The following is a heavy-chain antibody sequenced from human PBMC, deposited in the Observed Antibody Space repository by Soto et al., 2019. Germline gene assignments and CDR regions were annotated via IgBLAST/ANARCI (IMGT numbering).Heavy chain of an antibody. CDR3: ARAFRDYYDSSGYYCFFDY. CDR1: GGSISSGDYY. D-gene: IGHD3-22*01. CDR2: IYYSGST. Sequence: SETLSLTCTVSGGSISSGDYYWSWIRQPPGKGLEWIGYIYYSGSTYYNPSLKSRVTISVDTSKNQFSLKLSSVTAADTAVYYCARAFRDYYDSSGYYCFFDYWGQGTLVTVSS. J-gene: IGHJ4*02. V-gene: IGHV4-30-4*01.